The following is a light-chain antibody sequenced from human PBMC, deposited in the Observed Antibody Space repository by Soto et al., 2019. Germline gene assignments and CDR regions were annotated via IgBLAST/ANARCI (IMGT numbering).Light chain of an antibody. CDR2: WAS. CDR1: QSVLYSSNNKNY. CDR3: QQYYTTPWT. J-gene: IGKJ1*01. V-gene: IGKV4-1*01. Sequence: DIVMTQSPDSLAVSLGERATINCKSSQSVLYSSNNKNYLTWYQQKPGQPPKLLIYWASTRESGVPDRFSCSWSGTDFTLAISSLQADDVAVYYCQQYYTTPWTFGQGTKVEIK.